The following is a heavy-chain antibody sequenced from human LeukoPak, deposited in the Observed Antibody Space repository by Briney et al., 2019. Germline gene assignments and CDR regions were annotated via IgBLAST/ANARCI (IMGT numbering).Heavy chain of an antibody. Sequence: PGGSLRLSCAASGFTSSDYYMSWIRQAPGKGLEWVSYISSSGSTIYYADSVKGRFTISRDNAKNSLYLQMNSLRAEDTAVYYCARRNIGGSYYNWFDPWGQGTLVTVSS. CDR2: ISSSGSTI. J-gene: IGHJ5*02. CDR3: ARRNIGGSYYNWFDP. V-gene: IGHV3-11*01. CDR1: GFTSSDYY. D-gene: IGHD1-26*01.